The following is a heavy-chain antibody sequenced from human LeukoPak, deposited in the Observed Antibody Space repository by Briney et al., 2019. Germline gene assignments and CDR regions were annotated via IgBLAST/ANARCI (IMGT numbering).Heavy chain of an antibody. V-gene: IGHV4-59*01. Sequence: SETLSLTCTVSGGSISSYYWSWIRQPPGKGLEWIGYIYYSGSTNYNPSLKSRVTISVDTSKNQFSLKLSSVTAADTAVYYCAKGGQNYGGIWTKGDAFDIWGQGTMVTVXS. J-gene: IGHJ3*02. CDR3: AKGGQNYGGIWTKGDAFDI. CDR1: GGSISSYY. CDR2: IYYSGST. D-gene: IGHD4-23*01.